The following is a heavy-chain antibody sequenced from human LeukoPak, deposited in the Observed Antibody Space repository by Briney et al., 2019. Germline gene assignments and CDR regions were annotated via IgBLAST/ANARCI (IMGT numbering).Heavy chain of an antibody. D-gene: IGHD3-22*01. V-gene: IGHV3-23*01. J-gene: IGHJ4*02. CDR3: AEYYYYDSSGFQQYYFDY. CDR2: ISNSGGST. Sequence: GGSLRLSCAASGFTFSSYAMSWVRQAPGKGLEWVSGISNSGGSTYYADSVKGRFTISRDNSKNTLYLQMNSLRAEDTAVYYCAEYYYYDSSGFQQYYFDYWGQGTLVTVSS. CDR1: GFTFSSYA.